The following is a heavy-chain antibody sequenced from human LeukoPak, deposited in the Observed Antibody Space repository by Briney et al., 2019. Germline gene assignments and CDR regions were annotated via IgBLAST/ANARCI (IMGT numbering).Heavy chain of an antibody. CDR2: IYYSGST. Sequence: SETLSLTCTVSGGSISSYYWSWIRQPPGKGLEWIGYIYYSGSTNYNPSLKSRVTISVDTSKNQFSLKLSSVTAADTAVYYCARGPNYDFWSGRVDAFDIWGQGTMVTVSS. CDR3: ARGPNYDFWSGRVDAFDI. D-gene: IGHD3-3*01. J-gene: IGHJ3*02. V-gene: IGHV4-59*01. CDR1: GGSISSYY.